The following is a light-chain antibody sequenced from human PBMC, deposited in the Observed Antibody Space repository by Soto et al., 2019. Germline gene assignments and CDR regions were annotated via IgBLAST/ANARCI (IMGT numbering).Light chain of an antibody. CDR2: RAS. J-gene: IGKJ1*01. CDR3: QQYDSYPWT. V-gene: IGKV1-5*03. CDR1: QSISTW. Sequence: DIQITQSPSSLSASVGDRVTITCRASQSISTWLAWFQQKPGKAPKLLIYRASSLEGGAPSRFSGSGSGTEFTLTISSLQPDDFATYYCQQYDSYPWTFGQGTKVDNK.